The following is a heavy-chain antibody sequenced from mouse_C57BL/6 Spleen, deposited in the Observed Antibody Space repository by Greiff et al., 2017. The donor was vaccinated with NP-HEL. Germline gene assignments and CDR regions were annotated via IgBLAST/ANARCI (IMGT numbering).Heavy chain of an antibody. CDR1: GYTFTSYW. CDR3: ARGPRSSGYVDYAMDY. CDR2: INPSSGYT. V-gene: IGHV1-7*01. D-gene: IGHD3-2*02. Sequence: QVQLQQSGAELAKPGASVKLSCKASGYTFTSYWMHWVKQRPGQGLEWIGYINPSSGYTKYNQKFKDKATLTADKSSSTAYMQLSSLTYEDSAVYYCARGPRSSGYVDYAMDYWGQGTSVTVSS. J-gene: IGHJ4*01.